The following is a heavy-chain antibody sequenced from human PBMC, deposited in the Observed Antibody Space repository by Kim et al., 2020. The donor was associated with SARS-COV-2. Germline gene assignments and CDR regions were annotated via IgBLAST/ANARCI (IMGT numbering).Heavy chain of an antibody. J-gene: IGHJ4*02. V-gene: IGHV4-39*01. CDR3: ARVVVITPDFDY. D-gene: IGHD3-22*01. Sequence: YHSPSLKSRVTISVDTSKNQCSLKLSSVTAADTAVYYCARVVVITPDFDYWGQGTLVTVSS.